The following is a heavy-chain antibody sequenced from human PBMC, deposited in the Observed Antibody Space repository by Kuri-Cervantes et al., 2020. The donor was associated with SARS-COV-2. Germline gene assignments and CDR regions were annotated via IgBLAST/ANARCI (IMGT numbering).Heavy chain of an antibody. CDR3: AKGLYYYESSGYSSTADY. CDR1: GFTFSNYG. D-gene: IGHD3-22*01. V-gene: IGHV3-30*02. Sequence: GGSLRLSCTASGFTFSNYGMHWVRQGPGRGLEWVAFIRNDGSSQYYGDSVKGRFTISRDNSKNSLYLQMNSLRAEDTAVYYCAKGLYYYESSGYSSTADYWGQGTLVTVSS. CDR2: IRNDGSSQ. J-gene: IGHJ4*02.